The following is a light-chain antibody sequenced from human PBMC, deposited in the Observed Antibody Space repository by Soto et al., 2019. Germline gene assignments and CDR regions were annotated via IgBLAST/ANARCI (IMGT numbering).Light chain of an antibody. CDR3: NSYAGGDWV. J-gene: IGLJ3*02. CDR1: SSDVGGYNY. CDR2: EVS. Sequence: QSVLTQPASVSGSPGQSITISCTGSSSDVGGYNYVSWYQQHPGKVPKLLIYEVSNRPSGVPDRFSGSKSGNTASLTVSGLQPEDEADYYCNSYAGGDWVFGVGTKLTVL. V-gene: IGLV2-8*01.